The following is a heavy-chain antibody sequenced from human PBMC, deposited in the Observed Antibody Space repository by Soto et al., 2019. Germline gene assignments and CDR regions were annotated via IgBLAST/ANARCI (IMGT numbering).Heavy chain of an antibody. D-gene: IGHD7-27*01. J-gene: IGHJ6*02. CDR3: ARAVTWGFDG. CDR2: ISRSSTGI. Sequence: EVQLVESGGGLVQPGGSLRLSCAASGFTFSLYSMSWVRQAPGKGLEWVSYISRSSTGIHYADSVKGRFTISRDDATNSMHPEMNSLGGGDTAVDYCARAVTWGFDGGGQGTTVSISS. CDR1: GFTFSLYS. V-gene: IGHV3-48*01.